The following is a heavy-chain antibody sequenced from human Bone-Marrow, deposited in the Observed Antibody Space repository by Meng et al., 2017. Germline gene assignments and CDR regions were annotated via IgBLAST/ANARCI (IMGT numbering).Heavy chain of an antibody. Sequence: ASVKVSCKASGYTFTGYYMHWVRQAPGQGLEWMGWINPNSGGTNYAQKFQGRVTMTRDTSISTAYMELSRLRSDDTAVYYCARGVGFRTLVRGVIVKAFDIWGQGTMVTVSS. CDR2: INPNSGGT. J-gene: IGHJ3*02. V-gene: IGHV1-2*02. CDR1: GYTFTGYY. D-gene: IGHD3-10*01. CDR3: ARGVGFRTLVRGVIVKAFDI.